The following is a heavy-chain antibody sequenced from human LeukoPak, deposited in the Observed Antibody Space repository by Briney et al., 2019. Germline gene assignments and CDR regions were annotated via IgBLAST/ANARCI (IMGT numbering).Heavy chain of an antibody. CDR2: ITWNTDTI. J-gene: IGHJ2*01. Sequence: GGSLRLSCAASGFTFDDYAMHWVRHGPGKGLEWISGITWNTDTIGYADSVMGRFTISRDDSRNTLFLHMSSLKAEDTAIYYCARVGDHFHWFLDLWGRGTLVGVSS. CDR1: GFTFDDYA. V-gene: IGHV3-9*01. CDR3: ARVGDHFHWFLDL. D-gene: IGHD2-21*01.